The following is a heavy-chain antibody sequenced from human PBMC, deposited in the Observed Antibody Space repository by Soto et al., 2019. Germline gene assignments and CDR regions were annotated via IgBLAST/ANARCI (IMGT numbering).Heavy chain of an antibody. D-gene: IGHD1-20*01. V-gene: IGHV3-11*01. Sequence: GGSLRLSCAASGFTFSDYYMSWIRQAPGKGLEWVSYISSSGSTIYYADSVKGRFTISRDNAKNSLYLQMNSLRAEDTAVYYCAREGITGTSNYYFDYWGQGTLVTVSS. CDR3: AREGITGTSNYYFDY. CDR1: GFTFSDYY. CDR2: ISSSGSTI. J-gene: IGHJ4*02.